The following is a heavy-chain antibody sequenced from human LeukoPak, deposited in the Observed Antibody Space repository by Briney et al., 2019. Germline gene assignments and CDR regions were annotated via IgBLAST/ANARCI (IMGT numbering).Heavy chain of an antibody. J-gene: IGHJ4*02. D-gene: IGHD4-23*01. Sequence: GESLKISCKGSGYTFTTHWIGWVRQMSGTGLEWMGIIYPGDSQTSYRPSFQGQVTISADKSTNTASLQWSSLKASDTAMYYCARSDFGGNSFDSWGQGTLVTVSS. CDR1: GYTFTTHW. V-gene: IGHV5-51*01. CDR2: IYPGDSQT. CDR3: ARSDFGGNSFDS.